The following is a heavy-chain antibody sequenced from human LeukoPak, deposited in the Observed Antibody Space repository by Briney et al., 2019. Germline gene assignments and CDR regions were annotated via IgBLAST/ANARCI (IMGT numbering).Heavy chain of an antibody. V-gene: IGHV4-59*12. D-gene: IGHD6-13*01. CDR1: GGSISSYY. Sequence: PSETLSLTCTVSGGSISSYYWSWIRQPPGKGLEWIGYIYYSGSTNYNPSLKSRVTISVDTSKNQFSLKLSSVTAADTAVYYCARGYQVWWSSSQGKNWFDPWGQGTLVTVSS. CDR2: IYYSGST. CDR3: ARGYQVWWSSSQGKNWFDP. J-gene: IGHJ5*02.